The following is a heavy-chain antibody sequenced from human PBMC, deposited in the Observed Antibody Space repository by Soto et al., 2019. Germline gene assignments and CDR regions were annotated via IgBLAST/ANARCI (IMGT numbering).Heavy chain of an antibody. CDR3: AKDRAHSDFDY. Sequence: QVQLVESGGGVVQPGRSLRLSCAASGFTFSSYGMHWVRQAPGKGLEWVAVISYDGSNKYYADSVKGRFTISRDNSKNTLYLQMNSLRAEDTAVYYCAKDRAHSDFDYCGQGTLVTVSS. D-gene: IGHD1-26*01. J-gene: IGHJ4*02. CDR1: GFTFSSYG. V-gene: IGHV3-30*18. CDR2: ISYDGSNK.